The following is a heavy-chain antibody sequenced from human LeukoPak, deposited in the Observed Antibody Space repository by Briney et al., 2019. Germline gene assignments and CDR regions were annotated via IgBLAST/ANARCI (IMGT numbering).Heavy chain of an antibody. CDR1: GYTFTAYY. Sequence: ASGKVSCKASGYTFTAYYIHWVRQAPGQGLEWMGWINPNSGGTNYAQKFQGRVTLTRDTSITTAYMEVSRLRSDDTAVYYCAKARGLYCSSTSCYECDVWGKGTTVTVSS. V-gene: IGHV1-2*02. J-gene: IGHJ6*04. CDR3: AKARGLYCSSTSCYECDV. D-gene: IGHD2-2*01. CDR2: INPNSGGT.